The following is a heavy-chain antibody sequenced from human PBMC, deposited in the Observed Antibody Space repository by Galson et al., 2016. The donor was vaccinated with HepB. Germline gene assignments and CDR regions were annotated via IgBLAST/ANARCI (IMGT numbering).Heavy chain of an antibody. CDR2: IRSDSDTI. CDR1: GFTFDEYA. CDR3: AKSLLRSSVYDGFGF. D-gene: IGHD5/OR15-5a*01. Sequence: SLRLSCAASGFTFDEYAMHWVRQVPGKGLEWVSGIRSDSDTIGYADSVKGRFTISRDKAKNSLYLQMNSLRAEDKALYYCAKSLLRSSVYDGFGFWGQGTMVTVSS. J-gene: IGHJ3*01. V-gene: IGHV3-9*01.